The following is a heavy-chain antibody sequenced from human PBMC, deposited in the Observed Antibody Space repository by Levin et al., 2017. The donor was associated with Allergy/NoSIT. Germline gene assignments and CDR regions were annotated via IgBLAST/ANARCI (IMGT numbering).Heavy chain of an antibody. CDR2: ISYDGSNK. V-gene: IGHV3-30-3*01. CDR3: ARSLSPYDSSGLPDY. Sequence: PGESLKISCAASGFTFSSYAMHWVRQAPGKGLEWVAVISYDGSNKYYADSVKGRFTISRDNSKNTLYLQMNSLRAEDTAVYYCARSLSPYDSSGLPDYWGQGPLVTVSS. D-gene: IGHD3-22*01. CDR1: GFTFSSYA. J-gene: IGHJ4*02.